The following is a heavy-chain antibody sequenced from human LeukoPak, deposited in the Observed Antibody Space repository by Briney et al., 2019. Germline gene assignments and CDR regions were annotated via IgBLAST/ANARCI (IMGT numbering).Heavy chain of an antibody. D-gene: IGHD1-26*01. CDR2: IYPGDSDT. CDR1: GYSFANYW. Sequence: GESLKISCKGSGYSFANYWIGWVRQMPGKGLEWMGIIYPGDSDTKYSPSFQGQVTISADKSISTAYLQWSSLKASDTAMYYCARHDRYSGSYDWGQGTLVTVSS. CDR3: ARHDRYSGSYD. V-gene: IGHV5-51*01. J-gene: IGHJ4*02.